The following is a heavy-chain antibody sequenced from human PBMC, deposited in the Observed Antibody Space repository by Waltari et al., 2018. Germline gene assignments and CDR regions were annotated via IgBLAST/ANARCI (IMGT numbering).Heavy chain of an antibody. CDR3: ARGSPVWKLGVTRRKGNEYFQD. J-gene: IGHJ1*01. Sequence: QVQLQQRGAGLLKPSETLPLTCRVSGGSFSVYHWSWRRPPPGKGLEWIGEITHTGSTNYNPSLKSRVTISVDTSKNQFSLSLRSVTAADTAVYYCARGSPVWKLGVTRRKGNEYFQDWGQGTLVTVSS. V-gene: IGHV4-34*01. D-gene: IGHD1-26*01. CDR2: ITHTGST. CDR1: GGSFSVYH.